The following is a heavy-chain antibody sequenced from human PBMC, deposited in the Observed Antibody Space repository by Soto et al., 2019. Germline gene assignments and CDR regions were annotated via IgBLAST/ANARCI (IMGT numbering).Heavy chain of an antibody. CDR3: ARHYGQFVSATSRDYPLYRYLDL. V-gene: IGHV4-59*08. D-gene: IGHD1-26*01. J-gene: IGHJ2*01. Sequence: SETPSRTCTVSGGPISIYYSSWLRQPPGKGLEWIGYIYYSGSTNYNPSLKSRVTRSVDTSKSQGALKLSSVTAADTAVDYCARHYGQFVSATSRDYPLYRYLDLWGGGNLVTVSS. CDR2: IYYSGST. CDR1: GGPISIYY.